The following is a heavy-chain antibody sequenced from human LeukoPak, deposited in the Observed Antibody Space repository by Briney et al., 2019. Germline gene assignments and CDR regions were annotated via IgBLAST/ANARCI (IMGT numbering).Heavy chain of an antibody. CDR2: ISYDGSNK. D-gene: IGHD4-11*01. J-gene: IGHJ4*02. CDR1: GFTFSSYA. CDR3: ARFGTVTTSIFDY. V-gene: IGHV3-30-3*01. Sequence: GGSLRLSCAASGFTFSSYAMHWVRQAPGKGLEWVAVISYDGSNKYYADSVKGRFTISRDNSKNTLYLQINSLRAEDTAVYYCARFGTVTTSIFDYWGQGTLVTVSS.